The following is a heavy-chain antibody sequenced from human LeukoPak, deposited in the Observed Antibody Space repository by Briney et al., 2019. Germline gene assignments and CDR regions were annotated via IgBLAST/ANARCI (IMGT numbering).Heavy chain of an antibody. D-gene: IGHD3-10*01. CDR2: ISYDGNNK. CDR1: GFTFSRNV. CDR3: AKGGIPTGPYYYFYYMDV. J-gene: IGHJ6*03. Sequence: GGSLRLSCAASGFTFSRNVMHRVRQAPGRGLEWVVLISYDGNNKFYADSVKGRFTISRDNSRNTLFLQMNSLRGEDAAVYSCAKGGIPTGPYYYFYYMDVWGKGTAVTVSS. V-gene: IGHV3-30*01.